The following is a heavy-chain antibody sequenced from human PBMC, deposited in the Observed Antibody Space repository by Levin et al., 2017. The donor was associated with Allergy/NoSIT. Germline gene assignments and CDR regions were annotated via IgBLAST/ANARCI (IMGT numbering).Heavy chain of an antibody. D-gene: IGHD6-19*01. Sequence: GGSLRLSCAASGFTFSDYYMSWIRQAPGKGLEWVSYISSSSSYTNYADSVKGRFTISRDNAKNSLYLQMNSLRAEDTAVYYCASAPQGSGWNYYYYYMDVWGKGTTVTVSS. J-gene: IGHJ6*03. CDR1: GFTFSDYY. CDR3: ASAPQGSGWNYYYYYMDV. V-gene: IGHV3-11*06. CDR2: ISSSSSYT.